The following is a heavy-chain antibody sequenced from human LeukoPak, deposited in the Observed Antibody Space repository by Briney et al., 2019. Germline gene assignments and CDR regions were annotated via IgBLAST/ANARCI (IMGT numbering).Heavy chain of an antibody. D-gene: IGHD6-13*01. CDR1: GGSINSYY. V-gene: IGHV4-59*01. Sequence: SETLSLTCTVSGGSINSYYWSWIRQPPGKGLEWIGYTSYSGSTNYNPSLKSRLTISVDTSKNQFSLKVTSVTAADTAVYYCARVSSIAAAGADYFDYWGQGTLVTVSS. CDR3: ARVSSIAAAGADYFDY. CDR2: TSYSGST. J-gene: IGHJ4*02.